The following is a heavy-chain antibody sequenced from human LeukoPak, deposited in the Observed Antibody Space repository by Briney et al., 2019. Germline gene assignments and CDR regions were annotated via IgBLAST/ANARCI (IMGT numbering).Heavy chain of an antibody. V-gene: IGHV3-30*03. D-gene: IGHD4/OR15-4a*01. CDR3: ARRAGAYSHPYDY. CDR2: ISYDGSNK. J-gene: IGHJ4*02. Sequence: GGSLRLSCAASGFTFSNNAMHWVRQAPGKGLEWVAVISYDGSNKYYADSVKGRFTISRDNSKNTLYLQMNSLRAEDTAVYYCARRAGAYSHPYDYWGQGTLVTVSS. CDR1: GFTFSNNA.